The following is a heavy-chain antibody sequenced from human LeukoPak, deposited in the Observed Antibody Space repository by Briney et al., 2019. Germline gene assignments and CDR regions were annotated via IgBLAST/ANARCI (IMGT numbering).Heavy chain of an antibody. CDR2: ISYDGSNK. D-gene: IGHD6-13*01. V-gene: IGHV3-30-3*01. CDR3: AWTPEAAVKGNY. CDR1: GFTFSSYA. J-gene: IGHJ4*02. Sequence: GGSLRLSCAASGFTFSSYAMHWVRQAPGKGLEWVAVISYDGSNKYYADSVKGRFTISRDTSKNTLYLQMSGLRTEDTAVYYCAWTPEAAVKGNYWGQGTLVTVPS.